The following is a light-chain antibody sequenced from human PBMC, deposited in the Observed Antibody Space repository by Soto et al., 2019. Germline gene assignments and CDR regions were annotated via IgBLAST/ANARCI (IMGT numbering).Light chain of an antibody. CDR2: KAS. Sequence: DIQVTQSPPTLSASVGDRVTITCRASQTISTWMAWYQQKPGKAPKLLIYKASSLESGVPSRFSGSGSGTEFTLTISSLQPDDFATYYCQQYNSYWTFGQGTKVDI. CDR1: QTISTW. CDR3: QQYNSYWT. J-gene: IGKJ1*01. V-gene: IGKV1-5*03.